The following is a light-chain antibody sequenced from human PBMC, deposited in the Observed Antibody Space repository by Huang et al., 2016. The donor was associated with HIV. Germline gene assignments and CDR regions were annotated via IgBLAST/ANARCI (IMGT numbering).Light chain of an antibody. CDR1: QSVGRD. CDR3: QHYSNWPPWT. J-gene: IGKJ1*01. CDR2: GAS. V-gene: IGKV3-15*01. Sequence: EVVMTQSPVTLSVSLGGGAALSCRASQSVGRDLAWYQHKPGQSPRLVIYGASTRATGVLGRFSGRGSGTEFTLTIGSLQSEDFAIYYCQHYSNWPPWTFGQGTKV.